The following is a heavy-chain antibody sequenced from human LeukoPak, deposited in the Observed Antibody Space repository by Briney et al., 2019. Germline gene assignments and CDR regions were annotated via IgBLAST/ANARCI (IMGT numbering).Heavy chain of an antibody. D-gene: IGHD1-26*01. CDR1: GGSISSYY. Sequence: PSETLSLTCTVSGGSISSYYWSWVREPAGKGLEWIGRIYTSGSTNYNASLKSRVSMSVDTSKNQFSLKLSSVTAADTAVFYCARENSGSYREFDYWGQGTLVTVSS. CDR2: IYTSGST. J-gene: IGHJ4*02. V-gene: IGHV4-4*07. CDR3: ARENSGSYREFDY.